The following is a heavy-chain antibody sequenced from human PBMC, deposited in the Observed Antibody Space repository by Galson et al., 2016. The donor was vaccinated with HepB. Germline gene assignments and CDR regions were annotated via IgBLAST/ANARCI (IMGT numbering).Heavy chain of an antibody. CDR2: ISNSGGST. Sequence: SLRLSCAASGFIFSDYAMTWVRQAPGRGLEWVSGISNSGGSTFYADSVKGRFTISRGTSKNTLYLQMNSLRVEDTALYYCAKGVHPVVPVAFDYWGQGALVTVSS. J-gene: IGHJ4*02. V-gene: IGHV3-23*01. D-gene: IGHD3-10*02. CDR1: GFIFSDYA. CDR3: AKGVHPVVPVAFDY.